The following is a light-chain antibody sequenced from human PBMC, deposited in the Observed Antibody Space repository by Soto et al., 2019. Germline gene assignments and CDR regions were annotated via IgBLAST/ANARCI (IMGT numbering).Light chain of an antibody. J-gene: IGLJ1*01. CDR1: SSNIGAGYD. CDR3: QSYDSSLSGYV. Sequence: QSALTQPPSVSGAPGQRVTISCTGSSSNIGAGYDVHWYQQLPGTAPKLLISGNSNRPSGVPDRFSGSKSGTSASLAITGLQAEDEADYYGQSYDSSLSGYVFGTGTKVTVL. V-gene: IGLV1-40*01. CDR2: GNS.